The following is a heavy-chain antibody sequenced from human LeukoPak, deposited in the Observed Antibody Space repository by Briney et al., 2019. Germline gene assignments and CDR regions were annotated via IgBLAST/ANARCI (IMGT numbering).Heavy chain of an antibody. V-gene: IGHV1-2*02. CDR1: GYTFTGYY. D-gene: IGHD3-22*01. Sequence: ASVKVSCKASGYTFTGYYMHWVRQAPGQGLEWMGWINPNSGGTNYAQKFQGRVTMTRDTSISTAYMELSRLRSDDTAVYYCAREEVDSSGYGGNWFDPWGQGTLVTVSS. CDR3: AREEVDSSGYGGNWFDP. CDR2: INPNSGGT. J-gene: IGHJ5*02.